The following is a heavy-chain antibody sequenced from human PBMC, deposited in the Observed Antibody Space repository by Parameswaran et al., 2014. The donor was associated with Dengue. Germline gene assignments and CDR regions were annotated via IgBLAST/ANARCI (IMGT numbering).Heavy chain of an antibody. CDR3: ARDASEYGSGSYYNLPFDY. Sequence: WVRQAPGQGLEWMGWISAYNGNTNYAQKLQGRVTMTTDTSTSTAYMELRSLRSDDTAVYYCARDASEYGSGSYYNLPFDYWGQGTLVTVSS. V-gene: IGHV1-18*01. J-gene: IGHJ4*02. D-gene: IGHD3-10*01. CDR2: ISAYNGNT.